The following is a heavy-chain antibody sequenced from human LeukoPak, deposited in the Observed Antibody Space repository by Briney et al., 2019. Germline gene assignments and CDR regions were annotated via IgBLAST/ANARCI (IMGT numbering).Heavy chain of an antibody. D-gene: IGHD1-26*01. CDR1: GGSIGSYY. CDR3: ARQIGSYSPYDY. CDR2: IYYSGST. J-gene: IGHJ4*02. V-gene: IGHV4-59*01. Sequence: SETLSLTCTVSGGSIGSYYWSWIRQPPGKGLEWIGYIYYSGSTNYNPSLRSRVTISIDTSKNQFSLRLSSVTAADTAVYYCARQIGSYSPYDYWGQGTLVTVSS.